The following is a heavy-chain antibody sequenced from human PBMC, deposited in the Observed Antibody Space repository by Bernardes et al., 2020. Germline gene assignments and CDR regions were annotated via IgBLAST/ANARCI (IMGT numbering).Heavy chain of an antibody. J-gene: IGHJ4*02. CDR2: ISGTSAFT. CDR1: GFTVSDYY. V-gene: IGHV3-11*06. CDR3: ARVPYDTLTGYQGPIDY. Sequence: GGSLRLSCAASGFTVSDYYMSWIRQAPGKGLEWVSYISGTSAFTNYADSVKGRFIISRDNAKNSLYLQINSLRVEDTAVYYCARVPYDTLTGYQGPIDYWGQGTLVTVSS. D-gene: IGHD3-9*01.